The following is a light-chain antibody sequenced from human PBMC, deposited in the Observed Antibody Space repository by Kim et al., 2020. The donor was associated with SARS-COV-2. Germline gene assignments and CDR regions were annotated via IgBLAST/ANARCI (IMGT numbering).Light chain of an antibody. Sequence: SESPGKTVTISCTRTSDSIASNYVQWYQQRPGSAPTTVIYEDNQRPSGVPDRFSGSIDSSSNSASLTISGLKTEDEADYYCQSYRVFGGGTKLTVL. V-gene: IGLV6-57*03. CDR1: SDSIASNY. CDR2: EDN. J-gene: IGLJ3*02. CDR3: QSYRV.